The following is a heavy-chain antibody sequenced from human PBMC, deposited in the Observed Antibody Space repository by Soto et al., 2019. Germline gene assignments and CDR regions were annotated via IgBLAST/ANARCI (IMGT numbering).Heavy chain of an antibody. J-gene: IGHJ6*02. Sequence: SVKVSCKASGGTFSSYAISWVRQAPGQGLEWVGGIIPIFGTANYAQKFQGRVTITADESTSTAYMELSSLRSEDTAVYYCARALRYFDWLLPDYYYYGMDVWGQGTTVTVSS. CDR3: ARALRYFDWLLPDYYYYGMDV. D-gene: IGHD3-9*01. CDR1: GGTFSSYA. CDR2: IIPIFGTA. V-gene: IGHV1-69*13.